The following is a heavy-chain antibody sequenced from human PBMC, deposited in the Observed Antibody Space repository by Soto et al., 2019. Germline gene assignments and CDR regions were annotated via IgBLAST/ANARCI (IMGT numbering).Heavy chain of an antibody. CDR3: ARADYSSSWYLGY. D-gene: IGHD6-13*01. Sequence: PSETLSLTCAVYGGSFSGYYWSWIRQPPGKGLEWIGEINHSGSTNYNPSLKSRVTISVDTSKNQFSLKLSSVTAADTAVYYCARADYSSSWYLGYWGQGTLVTVSS. CDR1: GGSFSGYY. CDR2: INHSGST. V-gene: IGHV4-34*01. J-gene: IGHJ4*02.